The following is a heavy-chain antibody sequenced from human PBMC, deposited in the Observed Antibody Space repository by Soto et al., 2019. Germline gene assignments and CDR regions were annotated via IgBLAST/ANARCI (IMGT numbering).Heavy chain of an antibody. V-gene: IGHV1-69*02. Sequence: QVQLVQSGAEVKKPGSSVKVSCKASGDTFNFYTISWVRQAPGQGLEWMGRIIPMLGMSNYAQKFQDRVTILADKSTSTAYMQLSSLRSEDTAIYYCATSYVSGSMPFDYWGQGTLVTVSS. CDR3: ATSYVSGSMPFDY. J-gene: IGHJ4*02. D-gene: IGHD3-10*01. CDR1: GDTFNFYT. CDR2: IIPMLGMS.